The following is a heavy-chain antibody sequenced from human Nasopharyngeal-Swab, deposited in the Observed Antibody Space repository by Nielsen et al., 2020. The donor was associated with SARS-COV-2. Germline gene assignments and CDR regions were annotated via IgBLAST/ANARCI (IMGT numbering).Heavy chain of an antibody. CDR3: ARRITMVQGVIAVPIYYYYGMDV. J-gene: IGHJ6*02. D-gene: IGHD3-10*01. V-gene: IGHV3-11*06. Sequence: HQAPGKGLEWVSYISSSSSYTNYADSVKGRFTISRDNAKNSLYLQMNSLRAEDTAVYYCARRITMVQGVIAVPIYYYYGMDVWGQGTTVTVSS. CDR2: ISSSSSYT.